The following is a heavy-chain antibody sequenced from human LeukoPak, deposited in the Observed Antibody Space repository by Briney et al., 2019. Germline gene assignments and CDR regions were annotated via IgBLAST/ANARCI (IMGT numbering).Heavy chain of an antibody. Sequence: SETLSLTCTVSGGSFSSYYWSWIRQPPGKGLEWIGYIYYSGSTNYNPSLKSRVTISVDTSKNQFSLKLSSVAAGNTAVYYCARFNRYYFDYWGQGTLVTVSS. CDR3: ARFNRYYFDY. CDR1: GGSFSSYY. J-gene: IGHJ4*02. V-gene: IGHV4-59*01. CDR2: IYYSGST.